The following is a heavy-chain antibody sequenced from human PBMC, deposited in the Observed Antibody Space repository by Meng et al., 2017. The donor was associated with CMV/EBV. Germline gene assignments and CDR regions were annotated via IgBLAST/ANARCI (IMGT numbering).Heavy chain of an antibody. D-gene: IGHD2-2*01. J-gene: IGHJ4*02. Sequence: GSLRLSCTVSGGSISSYYWSWIRQPPGKGLEWIGYIYYSGSTNYNPSLKSRVTISVDTSKNQFSLKLSSVTAADTAVYYCARGRLFCSSTSCRDGGIGYWGQGTLVTVSS. CDR2: IYYSGST. CDR1: GGSISSYY. V-gene: IGHV4-59*01. CDR3: ARGRLFCSSTSCRDGGIGY.